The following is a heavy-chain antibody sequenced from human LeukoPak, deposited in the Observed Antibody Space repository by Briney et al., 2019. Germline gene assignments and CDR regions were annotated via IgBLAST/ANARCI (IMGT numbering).Heavy chain of an antibody. V-gene: IGHV1-2*02. J-gene: IGHJ4*02. CDR1: GHTFTVYY. CDR2: ITLNSGDT. Sequence: RASVKVSCKASGHTFTVYYIHWVRQAPGQGLEWMGWITLNSGDTKYAQKFQGRVTTTSDTSITTAYMELSRLKFDDTAMYYCAREGELGLNDWGQGTLVTVSS. CDR3: AREGELGLND. D-gene: IGHD7-27*01.